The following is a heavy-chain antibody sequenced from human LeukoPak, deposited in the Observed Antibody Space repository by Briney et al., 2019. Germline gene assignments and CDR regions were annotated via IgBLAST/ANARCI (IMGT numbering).Heavy chain of an antibody. Sequence: PSETLSLTYAVYGGSFSGYYWSWIRQPPGKGLEWIGEINHSGSTYYNPSLKSRVTISVDTSKNQFSLKLSSVTAADTAVYYCARTGPSGYFDYWGQGTLVTVSS. CDR2: INHSGST. D-gene: IGHD3-10*01. CDR1: GGSFSGYY. V-gene: IGHV4-34*01. J-gene: IGHJ4*02. CDR3: ARTGPSGYFDY.